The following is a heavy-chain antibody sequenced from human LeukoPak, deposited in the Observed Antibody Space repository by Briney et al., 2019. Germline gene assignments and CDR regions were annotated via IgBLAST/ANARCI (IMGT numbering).Heavy chain of an antibody. Sequence: GSVKVSCKASGYTFTSYGISWVRQAPGQGLEWMGWISAYNGNTNYAQKLQGRVTMTTDTSTSTAYMELRSLRSDDTAVYYCARVGLGYCSSTSCFLNYWGQGTLVTVSS. CDR3: ARVGLGYCSSTSCFLNY. J-gene: IGHJ4*02. CDR2: ISAYNGNT. D-gene: IGHD2-2*01. CDR1: GYTFTSYG. V-gene: IGHV1-18*04.